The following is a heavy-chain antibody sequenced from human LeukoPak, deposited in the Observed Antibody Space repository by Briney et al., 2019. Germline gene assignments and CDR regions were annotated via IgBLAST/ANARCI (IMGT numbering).Heavy chain of an antibody. V-gene: IGHV4-59*01. CDR1: GGSISSYY. Sequence: SETLSLTCTVSGGSISSYYWSWIRQPPGKGLEWIGYIYYSGSTNYNPSLKSRVTISVDTSKNQFSLKLSSVTAADTAVYYCARGNDYRRINYFDYWGQGTLVTVSS. CDR3: ARGNDYRRINYFDY. D-gene: IGHD1-1*01. J-gene: IGHJ4*02. CDR2: IYYSGST.